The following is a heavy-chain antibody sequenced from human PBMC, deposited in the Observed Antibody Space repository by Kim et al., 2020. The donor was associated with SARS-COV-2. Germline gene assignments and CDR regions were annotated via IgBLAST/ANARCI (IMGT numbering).Heavy chain of an antibody. CDR3: ASGMGIAAAGPFPLGY. CDR1: GFTFSSYA. J-gene: IGHJ4*01. V-gene: IGHV3-30-3*01. CDR2: ISYDGSNK. D-gene: IGHD6-13*01. Sequence: GGSLRLSCAASGFTFSSYAMHWVRQAPGKGLEWVAVISYDGSNKYYADSVKGRFTISRDNSKNTLYLQMYSLRAEDTAVYYCASGMGIAAAGPFPLGYWG.